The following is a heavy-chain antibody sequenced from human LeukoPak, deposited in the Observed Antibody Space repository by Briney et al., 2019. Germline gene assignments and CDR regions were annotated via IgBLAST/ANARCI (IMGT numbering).Heavy chain of an antibody. CDR1: GFTFSSYA. CDR2: ISGSGGST. D-gene: IGHD3-22*01. CDR3: AKGSDDSSGYYYVYYYYYMDV. Sequence: GGSLRLSCAASGFTFSSYAMSWVRQAPGKGLEWVSAISGSGGSTYYADSVKGRFTISRDNSKNTLYLQMNSLRAEDTAVYYCAKGSDDSSGYYYVYYYYYMDVWGKGTTVTVSS. J-gene: IGHJ6*03. V-gene: IGHV3-23*01.